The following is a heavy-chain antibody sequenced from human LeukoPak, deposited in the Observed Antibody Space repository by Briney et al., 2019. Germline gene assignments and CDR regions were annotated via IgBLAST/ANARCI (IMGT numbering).Heavy chain of an antibody. CDR2: INHSGST. V-gene: IGHV4-34*01. J-gene: IGHJ4*02. CDR3: AREVTMVRGIDY. D-gene: IGHD3-10*01. Sequence: SETLSLTCAVYGGSFSGYYWSWIRQPPGKGLEWIGEINHSGSTNYNPSLKSRVTISVDTSKNQFSPKLSSVTAADTAVYYCAREVTMVRGIDYWGQGILVTVSS. CDR1: GGSFSGYY.